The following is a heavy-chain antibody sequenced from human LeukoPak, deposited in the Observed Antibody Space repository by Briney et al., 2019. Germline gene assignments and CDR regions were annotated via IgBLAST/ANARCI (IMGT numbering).Heavy chain of an antibody. V-gene: IGHV4-34*01. J-gene: IGHJ3*02. Sequence: SETLSLTCAVYGASFSGYYWTWIRQPPGKGLEWIGEINHSGSTNYNPSLKRRVTISVDTSKNQFSLKLSSVTAADTAVYYCARPQDPSYYDILTGTDDAFDIWGQGTMVTVSS. CDR3: ARPQDPSYYDILTGTDDAFDI. CDR2: INHSGST. D-gene: IGHD3-9*01. CDR1: GASFSGYY.